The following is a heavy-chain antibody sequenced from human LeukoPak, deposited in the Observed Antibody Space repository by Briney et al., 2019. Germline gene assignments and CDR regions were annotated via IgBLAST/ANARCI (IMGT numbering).Heavy chain of an antibody. J-gene: IGHJ5*02. Sequence: SQTLSLTCTVSGGSISSGGYYWSWIRQHPGKGLEWIGYIYYSGSTYYNPSLKSRVTISVDTSKNQFSLKLSSVTAADTAVYYCARGRGVDTNWFDPWGQGTLVTVSS. V-gene: IGHV4-31*03. CDR2: IYYSGST. D-gene: IGHD3-3*01. CDR1: GGSISSGGYY. CDR3: ARGRGVDTNWFDP.